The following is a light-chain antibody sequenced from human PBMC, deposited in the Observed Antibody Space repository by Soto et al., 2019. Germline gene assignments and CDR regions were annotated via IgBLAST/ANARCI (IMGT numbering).Light chain of an antibody. V-gene: IGKV3D-20*02. CDR2: GAS. J-gene: IGKJ1*01. CDR1: QSVSSSY. Sequence: EMVLTQSPDTLSLSPGERATLSCKASQSVSSSYLAWYQQRPSQAPRLLIHGASKRATGIPDRFSGSGSGTDFTLTISRLEPEDVAVYYCQQRGNRPPWTFGQGTKVDIK. CDR3: QQRGNRPPWT.